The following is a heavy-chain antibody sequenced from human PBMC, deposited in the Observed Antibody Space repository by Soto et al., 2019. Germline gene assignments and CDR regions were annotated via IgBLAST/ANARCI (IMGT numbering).Heavy chain of an antibody. CDR1: GFTFSSYW. J-gene: IGHJ6*02. D-gene: IGHD3-3*01. V-gene: IGHV3-7*01. CDR2: IKQDGSEK. Sequence: GGSLRLSCAASGFTFSSYWMSWVRQAPGKGLEWVANIKQDGSEKYYVDSVKGRFTISRDNAKNSLYLQMNSLRAEDTAVYYCARDGNFITIFGVVINYYGMDVWGQGTTVTVSS. CDR3: ARDGNFITIFGVVINYYGMDV.